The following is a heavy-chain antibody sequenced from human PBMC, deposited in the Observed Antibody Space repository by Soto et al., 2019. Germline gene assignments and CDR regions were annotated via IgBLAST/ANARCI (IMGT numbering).Heavy chain of an antibody. D-gene: IGHD2-21*01. Sequence: QVQLHESGPGLVMPSETLSLTCTVSGGIISNYYWNWIRQPPGKGLEWMGHIYFRGSTNYNPSLKSRISISVDTSKNQFSLKLNSVAAPDTAVYYWARGWGDRDFDYWGQGLLVTVSS. CDR2: IYFRGST. CDR1: GGIISNYY. V-gene: IGHV4-59*01. CDR3: ARGWGDRDFDY. J-gene: IGHJ4*02.